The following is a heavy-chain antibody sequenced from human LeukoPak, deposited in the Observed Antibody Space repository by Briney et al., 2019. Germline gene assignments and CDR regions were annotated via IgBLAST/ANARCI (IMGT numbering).Heavy chain of an antibody. CDR2: INHSGST. V-gene: IGHV4-34*01. J-gene: IGHJ4*02. D-gene: IGHD3-16*02. Sequence: PSETLSLTCAVYGGSFSGYYWSWIRQPPGKGLEWIGEINHSGSTNYNPSLKSRGTISVDTSKNQFSLKLSSVTAADTAVYYCARDPTGITFGGVIVRRYYFDYWGQGTLVTVSS. CDR3: ARDPTGITFGGVIVRRYYFDY. CDR1: GGSFSGYY.